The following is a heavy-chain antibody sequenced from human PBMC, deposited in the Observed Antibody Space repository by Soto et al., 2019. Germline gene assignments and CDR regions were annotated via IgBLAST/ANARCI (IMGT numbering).Heavy chain of an antibody. J-gene: IGHJ5*02. CDR2: ISGSGGST. D-gene: IGHD3-10*02. CDR3: AESRYVRGVIIKAPPNWFDP. Sequence: GGSLRLSCAASGFTFSSYAMSWVRQAPGKGLEWVSAISGSGGSTYYADSVKGRFTISRDNSKNTLYLQMNSLRAEDTAVYYCAESRYVRGVIIKAPPNWFDPWGQGTLVTVSP. V-gene: IGHV3-23*01. CDR1: GFTFSSYA.